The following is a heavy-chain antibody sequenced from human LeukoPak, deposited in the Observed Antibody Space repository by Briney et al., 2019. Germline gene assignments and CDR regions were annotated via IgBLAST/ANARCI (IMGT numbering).Heavy chain of an antibody. Sequence: GGSLSLSCAASGFTFSSYAMSWGRPAPGKGLEWVSAVSGSGGSTYYADSVEGRFTISRDNSKNTLYLQMNSLRAEDTAVYYCAKADLDGYNYGPFDYWGQGTLVTVSS. CDR2: VSGSGGST. V-gene: IGHV3-23*01. J-gene: IGHJ4*02. CDR1: GFTFSSYA. CDR3: AKADLDGYNYGPFDY. D-gene: IGHD5-24*01.